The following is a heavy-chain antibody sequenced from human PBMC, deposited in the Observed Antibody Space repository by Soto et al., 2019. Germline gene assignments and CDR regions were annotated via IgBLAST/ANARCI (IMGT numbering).Heavy chain of an antibody. J-gene: IGHJ5*02. V-gene: IGHV1-46*01. CDR1: GYTFTSYY. CDR2: INPSGGST. D-gene: IGHD3-9*01. CDR3: ARDEQPRSPHTPRYFDWRLTYWFDP. Sequence: ASVKVSCKASGYTFTSYYMHWVRQAPGQGLEWMGIINPSGGSTSYAQKFQGRVTMTRDTSTSTVYMELSSLRSEDTAVYYCARDEQPRSPHTPRYFDWRLTYWFDPWGQGTLVTVSS.